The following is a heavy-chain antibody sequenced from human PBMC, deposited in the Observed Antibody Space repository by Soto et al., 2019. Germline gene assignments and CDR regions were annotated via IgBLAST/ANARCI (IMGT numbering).Heavy chain of an antibody. CDR3: ARDPIAVAGTGGVFNWFDP. J-gene: IGHJ5*02. D-gene: IGHD6-19*01. CDR1: GGSFSGYY. CDR2: INHSGST. Sequence: SETLSLTCAVYGGSFSGYYWSWIRQPPGKGLEWIGEINHSGSTNYNPSLKSRVTISVDTSKNQFSLKLSSVTAADTAVYYCARDPIAVAGTGGVFNWFDPWGQGTLVT. V-gene: IGHV4-34*01.